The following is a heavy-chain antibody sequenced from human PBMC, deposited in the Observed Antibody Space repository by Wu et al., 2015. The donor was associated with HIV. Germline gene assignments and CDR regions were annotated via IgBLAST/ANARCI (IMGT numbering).Heavy chain of an antibody. CDR2: VNPNSGDT. CDR1: GYTFTDYY. V-gene: IGHV1-2*02. J-gene: IGHJ6*03. Sequence: QVQLVQSGAEVKKPGASVKVSCKASGYTFTDYYIHWVRQAPGQGLEWMGWVNPNSGDTNYAQNFQGRVTMTRDTSITTAYMALSSLRSDDTAVYYCANFGIAVADKLYYYYMDVWAKGPRSPLL. D-gene: IGHD6-19*01. CDR3: ANFGIAVADKLYYYYMDV.